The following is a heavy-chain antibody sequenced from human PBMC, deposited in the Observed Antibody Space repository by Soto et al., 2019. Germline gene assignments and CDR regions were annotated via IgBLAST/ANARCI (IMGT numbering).Heavy chain of an antibody. Sequence: EVQLLESGGGLAQPGGSLRLSCSASGFTFTKYAMTWVRQAPGKGLEWVSGLTGSGGSTRYGDSVQGRFTISRDNSKNTLLLHMNRLRAEDTAMYYCARGVSYGLIPSFDYWGQGTLVTVSS. J-gene: IGHJ4*02. V-gene: IGHV3-23*01. D-gene: IGHD5-18*01. CDR2: LTGSGGST. CDR3: ARGVSYGLIPSFDY. CDR1: GFTFTKYA.